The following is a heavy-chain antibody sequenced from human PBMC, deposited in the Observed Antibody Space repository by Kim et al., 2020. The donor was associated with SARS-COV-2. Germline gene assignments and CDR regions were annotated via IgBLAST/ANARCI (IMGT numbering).Heavy chain of an antibody. Sequence: SETLSLTCTVSGGSISSSSYYWGWIRQPPGKGLEWIGSIYYSGSTYYNPSLKSRVTISVDTSKNQFSLKLSSVTAADTAVYYCASRGYSYGSEGYYFDYWGQGTLVTVSS. CDR1: GGSISSSSYY. J-gene: IGHJ4*02. V-gene: IGHV4-39*01. CDR3: ASRGYSYGSEGYYFDY. CDR2: IYYSGST. D-gene: IGHD5-18*01.